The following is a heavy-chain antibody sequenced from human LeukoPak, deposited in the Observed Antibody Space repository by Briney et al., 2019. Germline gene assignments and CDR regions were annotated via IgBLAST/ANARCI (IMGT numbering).Heavy chain of an antibody. D-gene: IGHD5-18*01. V-gene: IGHV3-11*03. CDR1: RFTFSDYY. Sequence: PGGSLRLSCAASRFTFSDYYMSWIRQAQGKGLEWVSYISSSSVYTNYADSVKGRFTISKDNAKNSLYLQMNSLRAEDTAMYYCARILSYGLDYWGQGTLVTVSS. CDR2: ISSSSVYT. J-gene: IGHJ4*02. CDR3: ARILSYGLDY.